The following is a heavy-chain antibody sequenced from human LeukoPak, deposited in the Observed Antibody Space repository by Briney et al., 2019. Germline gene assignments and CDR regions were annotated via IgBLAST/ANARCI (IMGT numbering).Heavy chain of an antibody. D-gene: IGHD3-22*01. CDR3: ASRHYYDSGGYYYWYYFDF. CDR2: ISSGSSSK. Sequence: GGSLRLSCAASGFSLRSSEMNWVRQAPGKGLEWVSSISSGSSSKYYADSVKGRFTISRDNAKNSLYLQMNSLRAEDTAVYYCASRHYYDSGGYYYWYYFDFWGHGTLVTVSS. J-gene: IGHJ4*01. V-gene: IGHV3-21*01. CDR1: GFSLRSSE.